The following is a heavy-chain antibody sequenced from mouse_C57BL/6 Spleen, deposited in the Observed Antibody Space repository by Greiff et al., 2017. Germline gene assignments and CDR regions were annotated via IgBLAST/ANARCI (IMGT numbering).Heavy chain of an antibody. V-gene: IGHV5-16*01. Sequence: EVKLMESEGGLVQPGSSMKLSCTASGFTFRDYYMAWVRQVPEKGLEWVANINYDGSSTYYLDSLKSRFIISRDNAKNILYLQMSSLKSEDTATYYCAREASSGYADYWGQGTTLTVSS. CDR3: AREASSGYADY. CDR1: GFTFRDYY. CDR2: INYDGSST. D-gene: IGHD3-2*02. J-gene: IGHJ2*01.